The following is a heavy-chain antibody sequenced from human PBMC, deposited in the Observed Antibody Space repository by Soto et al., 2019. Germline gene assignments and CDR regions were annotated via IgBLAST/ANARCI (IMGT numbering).Heavy chain of an antibody. CDR3: ARHVLHYNWMDP. D-gene: IGHD3-10*02. Sequence: QVQLQQWGAGLLEPSETLSLTCGISGGSFSGFYWSWIRQSPGKGLEWIGEINHSGTTHYNPSLESSVNIWIDTSKAQFSQNVNSVTAADTAIYYCARHVLHYNWMDPWGQGTLVSVSS. CDR1: GGSFSGFY. CDR2: INHSGTT. V-gene: IGHV4-34*01. J-gene: IGHJ5*02.